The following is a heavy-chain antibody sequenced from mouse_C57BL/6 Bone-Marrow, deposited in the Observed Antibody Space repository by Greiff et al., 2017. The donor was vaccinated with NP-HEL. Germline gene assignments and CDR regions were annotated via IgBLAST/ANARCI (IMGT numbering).Heavy chain of an antibody. V-gene: IGHV7-1*01. Sequence: EVKLVESGGGLVQSGRSLRLSCATSGFTFSDFYMEWVRQAPGKGLEWLAARRNKANDYTTEYSASVMGRFIVSRDTSQSILYLQMNALRAEDTAIYYCARDAPNWDYFDYWGQGTTLTVSS. J-gene: IGHJ2*01. CDR1: GFTFSDFY. CDR2: RRNKANDYTT. CDR3: ARDAPNWDYFDY. D-gene: IGHD4-1*01.